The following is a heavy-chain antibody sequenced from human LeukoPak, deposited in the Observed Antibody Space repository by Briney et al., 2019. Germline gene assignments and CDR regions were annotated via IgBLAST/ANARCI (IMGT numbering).Heavy chain of an antibody. CDR3: ASGKLEPHGY. CDR2: IIPIFGTA. Sequence: ASVKVSCKASGGTFSSYAISWVRQAPGQGLEWMGGIIPIFGTANYAQKFQGRVTITTDESTSTAYMELSSLRSEDTAVYYCASGKLEPHGYWGQGTLVTVSS. CDR1: GGTFSSYA. D-gene: IGHD1-1*01. J-gene: IGHJ4*02. V-gene: IGHV1-69*05.